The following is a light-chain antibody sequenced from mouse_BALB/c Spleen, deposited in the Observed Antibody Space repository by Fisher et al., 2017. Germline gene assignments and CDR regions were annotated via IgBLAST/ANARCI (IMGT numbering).Light chain of an antibody. CDR3: HQWSSYPCT. Sequence: DIVLTQTPTTMAASPGEKITITCSASSSISSNYLHWYQQKPGFSPKLLIYSTSNLASGVPSRFSGSGSGTFYSLTISSVEAEDAADYYCHQWSSYPCTFGGGTKLEIK. CDR1: SSISSNY. V-gene: IGKV4-91*01. CDR2: STS. J-gene: IGKJ2*01.